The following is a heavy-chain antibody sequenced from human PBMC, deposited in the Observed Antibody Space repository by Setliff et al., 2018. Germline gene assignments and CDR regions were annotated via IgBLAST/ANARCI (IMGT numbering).Heavy chain of an antibody. Sequence: GSLRLSCAASGFTFSSFWMSWVRQTPGKGLEWVANIKPNGREIYYVDSVKGRFTISRDNVKNSLYLQMNSLRAEDTAVYYCARDGGEYWGQGTLVTVSS. CDR3: ARDGGEY. CDR2: IKPNGREI. V-gene: IGHV3-7*01. J-gene: IGHJ4*02. CDR1: GFTFSSFW. D-gene: IGHD3-16*01.